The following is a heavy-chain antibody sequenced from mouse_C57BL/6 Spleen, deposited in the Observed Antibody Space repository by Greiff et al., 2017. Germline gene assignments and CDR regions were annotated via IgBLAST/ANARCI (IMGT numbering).Heavy chain of an antibody. CDR1: GYTFTSYW. CDR2: IHPNSGST. CDR3: ARWVYDYEEAY. J-gene: IGHJ3*01. D-gene: IGHD2-4*01. V-gene: IGHV1-64*01. Sequence: VKLQQPGAELLQPGASVRLSCTASGYTFTSYWMHGVKQRPRQGLEWIGMIHPNSGSTNYNEQFQSKATLTVDKSSSTAYMQLSSLTSEDSAVYYCARWVYDYEEAYWGQGTLVTVAA.